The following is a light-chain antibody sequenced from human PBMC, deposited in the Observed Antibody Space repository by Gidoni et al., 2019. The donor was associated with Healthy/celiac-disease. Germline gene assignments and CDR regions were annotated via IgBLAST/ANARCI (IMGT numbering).Light chain of an antibody. Sequence: IVMTQSPATLSVSPGERATLSCRASQSVSSNLAWYQQKPGQAPRLHICGASTRATGIPARFSGSGSGTEFTLTISSLQSEDFAVYYCQQYNNWRLTFGGGTKVEIK. CDR2: GAS. CDR1: QSVSSN. CDR3: QQYNNWRLT. V-gene: IGKV3-15*01. J-gene: IGKJ4*01.